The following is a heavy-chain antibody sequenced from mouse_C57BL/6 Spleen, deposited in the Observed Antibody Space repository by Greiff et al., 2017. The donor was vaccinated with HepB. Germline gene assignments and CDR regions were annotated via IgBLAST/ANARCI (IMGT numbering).Heavy chain of an antibody. J-gene: IGHJ4*01. CDR3: ARSVLWYQGAMDY. D-gene: IGHD2-1*01. CDR2: IHPNSGST. Sequence: QVQLQQPGAELVKPGASVKLSCKASGYTFTSYWMHWVKQRPGQGLEWIGMIHPNSGSTNYNEKFKSKATLTVDKSSSTAYMQLSSLTSEDSAVYYCARSVLWYQGAMDYWGQGTSVTVSS. CDR1: GYTFTSYW. V-gene: IGHV1-64*01.